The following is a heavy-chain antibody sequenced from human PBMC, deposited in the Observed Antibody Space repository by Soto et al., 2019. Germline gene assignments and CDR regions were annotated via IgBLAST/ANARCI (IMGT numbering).Heavy chain of an antibody. J-gene: IGHJ4*02. V-gene: IGHV4-34*01. CDR1: GASFSTYY. D-gene: IGHD6-13*01. CDR3: ARGVAAARIAY. CDR2: INHSGST. Sequence: QVQLQQWGAGLLKPSETLSLTCAVYGASFSTYYWSWIRQPPGKGLEWIGEINHSGSTNYNPSLKSQVTISVDTSKNQFSLRLSSVTAADTAVYYCARGVAAARIAYWGQGTLVTVSS.